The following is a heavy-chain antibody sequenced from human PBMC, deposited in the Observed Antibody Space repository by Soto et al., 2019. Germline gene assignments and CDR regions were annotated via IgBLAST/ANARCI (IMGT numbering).Heavy chain of an antibody. Sequence: QVQLQESGPGLVKPSETLSLTCTVSGGSVSNSGYYWNWIRQPPGKGLEWIGFINHSGYTNYNPSLKSRLTISVDPSKRQFSLRLNSVTTADTAVYFCARSPRFCSGGNCNTRYFQYWGQGSLVTVSS. CDR1: GGSVSNSGYY. CDR3: ARSPRFCSGGNCNTRYFQY. CDR2: INHSGYT. D-gene: IGHD2-15*01. V-gene: IGHV4-61*08. J-gene: IGHJ1*01.